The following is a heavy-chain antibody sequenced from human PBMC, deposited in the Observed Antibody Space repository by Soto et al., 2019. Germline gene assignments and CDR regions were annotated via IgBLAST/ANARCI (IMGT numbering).Heavy chain of an antibody. CDR1: GFTFSSYG. V-gene: IGHV3-33*01. CDR2: IWYDGSNK. CDR3: ARVKGPGGELVSYYYYGMDV. D-gene: IGHD1-26*01. J-gene: IGHJ6*02. Sequence: QVQLVESGGGVVQPGRSLRLSCAASGFTFSSYGMHWVRQAPGKGLEWVAVIWYDGSNKYYADSVKGRFTISRDNSKNTLYLQMNSLRAEDTAVYYCARVKGPGGELVSYYYYGMDVWGQGTTVTVSS.